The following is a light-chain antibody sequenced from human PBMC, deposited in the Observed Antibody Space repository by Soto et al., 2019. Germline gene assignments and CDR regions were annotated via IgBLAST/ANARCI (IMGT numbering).Light chain of an antibody. V-gene: IGKV1-33*01. J-gene: IGKJ4*01. CDR1: QNINNY. CDR3: QKCRTAPFT. Sequence: DIQMTQSPSSLSASVGDRVTITCQASQNINNYLNWYQQKPGRAPKLLIYDASNLEAGVPSRFRGSGSGTDFTLTISSLQPEDVATYYCQKCRTAPFTFGGGTKVDI. CDR2: DAS.